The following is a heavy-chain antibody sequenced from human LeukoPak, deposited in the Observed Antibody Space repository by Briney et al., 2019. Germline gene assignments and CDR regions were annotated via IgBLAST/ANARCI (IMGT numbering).Heavy chain of an antibody. CDR2: IRYDGSDK. V-gene: IGHV3-30*02. CDR1: RIPFSSYG. J-gene: IGHJ4*02. CDR3: AKDPSGAGDY. Sequence: GGSLRLSCAASRIPFSSYGMHWVRQAPGKGLEWVAFIRYDGSDKYYVDSVKGRFTISRDNSKNTVDLQMNSLRVEDTAVYYCAKDPSGAGDYWSQGTLVTVAS. D-gene: IGHD3-10*01.